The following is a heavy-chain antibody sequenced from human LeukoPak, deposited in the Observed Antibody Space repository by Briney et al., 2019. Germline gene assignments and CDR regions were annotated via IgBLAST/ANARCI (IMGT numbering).Heavy chain of an antibody. J-gene: IGHJ4*02. CDR3: ARDGRDNYDTPGHDL. CDR1: GGSISSYY. Sequence: PSETLSLTCSVSGGSISSYYWSWIRQPPGKGLEWIGRIYASGSTNYNPSLKSRVTISADTSKSELSLKLRSVTAADTAVYYCARDGRDNYDTPGHDLWGQGTLVTVSS. V-gene: IGHV4-4*07. CDR2: IYASGST. D-gene: IGHD3-22*01.